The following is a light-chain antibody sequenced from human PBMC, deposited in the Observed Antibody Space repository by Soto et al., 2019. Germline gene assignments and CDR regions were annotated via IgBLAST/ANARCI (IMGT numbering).Light chain of an antibody. J-gene: IGLJ1*01. CDR1: RNDVGGYNY. V-gene: IGLV2-14*01. Sequence: QSVLTQPASVSGSPGQSITSSCTGTRNDVGGYNYVSWYQHHPGKAPKLVIYEVSHRPSGISDRFSGSKSGNTASLTISGLQVEDEADYYCSSYTTSSPYVFGAGTKVTVL. CDR2: EVS. CDR3: SSYTTSSPYV.